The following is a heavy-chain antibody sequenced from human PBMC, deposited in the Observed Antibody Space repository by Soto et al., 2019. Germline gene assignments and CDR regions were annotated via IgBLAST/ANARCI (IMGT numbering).Heavy chain of an antibody. CDR1: GFSLTTSGVG. CDR2: IYWDDDK. J-gene: IGHJ4*02. V-gene: IGHV2-5*02. Sequence: QITLNESGPTVVRPTETLTLTCRFSGFSLTTSGVGVGWIRQSPGKAPEWLALIYWDDDKRYSASLKSRLTITNATSKNQVVLTVSDLDPTETATYYCAHRVLRTVFGLVTTTAIYFYFWGQGTPVAVSS. CDR3: AHRVLRTVFGLVTTTAIYFYF. D-gene: IGHD3-3*01.